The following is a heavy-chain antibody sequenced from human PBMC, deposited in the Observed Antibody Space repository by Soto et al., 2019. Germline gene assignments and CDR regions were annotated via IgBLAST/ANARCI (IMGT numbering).Heavy chain of an antibody. CDR1: GYAFTGYY. D-gene: IGHD3-3*01. J-gene: IGHJ4*02. Sequence: ASVKVSCKASGYAFTGYYMHWVRQAPGQGLEWMGWINPNSGGTNYAQKFQGWVTMTRDTSISTAYMELSRLRSDDTAVYYCARAQVDFWSGYPHFDYWGQGTLVTVSS. CDR2: INPNSGGT. V-gene: IGHV1-2*04. CDR3: ARAQVDFWSGYPHFDY.